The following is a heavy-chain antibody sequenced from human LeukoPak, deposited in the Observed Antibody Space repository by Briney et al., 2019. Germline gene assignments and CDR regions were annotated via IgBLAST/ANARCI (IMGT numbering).Heavy chain of an antibody. Sequence: SETLSLTCTVSGGSISSYYWSWIRQPPGKGLEWIGYIYYSGSTNYNPSLKSRVTISVDTSKNQFSLKLSSVTAAGTAVYYCARYPASSIAAAGIRSWGQGTLVTVSS. D-gene: IGHD6-13*01. CDR2: IYYSGST. CDR3: ARYPASSIAAAGIRS. J-gene: IGHJ4*02. V-gene: IGHV4-59*12. CDR1: GGSISSYY.